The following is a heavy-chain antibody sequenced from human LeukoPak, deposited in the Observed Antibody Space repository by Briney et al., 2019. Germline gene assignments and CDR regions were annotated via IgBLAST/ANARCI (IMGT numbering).Heavy chain of an antibody. Sequence: GGSLRLSCAASGFTFRNAWMSWVRQAPGKGLEWVGRIKSKTDGGTTDYAAPVKGRFTISRDDSKNTLYLQMNSLKTEDTAVYYCTTDMYYDFWSGYDRARYYYYDMDVWGQGTTVTVSS. CDR3: TTDMYYDFWSGYDRARYYYYDMDV. J-gene: IGHJ6*02. CDR1: GFTFRNAW. D-gene: IGHD3-3*01. CDR2: IKSKTDGGTT. V-gene: IGHV3-15*01.